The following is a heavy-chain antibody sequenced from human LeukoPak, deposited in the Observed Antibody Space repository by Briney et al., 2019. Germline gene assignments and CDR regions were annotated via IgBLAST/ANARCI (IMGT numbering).Heavy chain of an antibody. CDR2: ISGSGGST. J-gene: IGHJ4*02. CDR3: AAVPGYSSGWYLYYFDY. Sequence: GGSLRLSCAASGFTFSSYAMSWVRQAPGKGLEWVSAISGSGGSTYYADSVKGRFTISRDNSKNTLYLQMNSLRAEDTAVYYCAAVPGYSSGWYLYYFDYWGQGTLVTVSS. D-gene: IGHD6-19*01. V-gene: IGHV3-23*01. CDR1: GFTFSSYA.